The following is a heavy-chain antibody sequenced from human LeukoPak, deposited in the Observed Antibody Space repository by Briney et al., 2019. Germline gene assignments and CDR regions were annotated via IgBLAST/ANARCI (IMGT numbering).Heavy chain of an antibody. CDR1: GGTFISYA. D-gene: IGHD1-26*01. CDR3: ARDTYSGSYYRRSKNWFDP. J-gene: IGHJ5*02. CDR2: ITPIFGIA. V-gene: IGHV1-69*04. Sequence: ASVKVSCKASGGTFISYAISWVRQAPGQGLEWMGRITPIFGIANYAQKFQGRVTITANKSTSTAHMELSSLRSEDTAVYYCARDTYSGSYYRRSKNWFDPWGQGTLVTVSS.